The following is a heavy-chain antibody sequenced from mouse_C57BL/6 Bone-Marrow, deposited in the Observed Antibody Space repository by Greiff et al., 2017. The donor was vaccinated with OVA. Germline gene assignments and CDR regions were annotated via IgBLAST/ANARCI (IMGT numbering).Heavy chain of an antibody. CDR2: INPSTGGT. CDR1: GYSFTGYY. CDR3: ARGYEYDDYAMDY. Sequence: EVQLQQSGPELVKPGASVKISCKASGYSFTGYYMHWVKQSSEKSLEWIGEINPSTGGTSYNQKFKGKATLTVDKSSSTAYMQLKSLTSEDSAGDYCARGYEYDDYAMDYWGQGTSVTVSS. J-gene: IGHJ4*01. V-gene: IGHV1-43*01. D-gene: IGHD2-4*01.